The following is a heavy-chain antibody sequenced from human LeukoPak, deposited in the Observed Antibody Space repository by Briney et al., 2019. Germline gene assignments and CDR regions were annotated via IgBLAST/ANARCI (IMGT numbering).Heavy chain of an antibody. Sequence: ASVKVSCKASGYTFTDYYMHWVRQAPGQGLEWMGIINPSGGSTSYAQKFQGRVTITADESMSTAYMELSSLRSEDTAVYYCAREPPHSSGLDYWGQGTLVTVSS. CDR3: AREPPHSSGLDY. J-gene: IGHJ4*02. CDR2: INPSGGST. V-gene: IGHV1-46*01. CDR1: GYTFTDYY. D-gene: IGHD6-19*01.